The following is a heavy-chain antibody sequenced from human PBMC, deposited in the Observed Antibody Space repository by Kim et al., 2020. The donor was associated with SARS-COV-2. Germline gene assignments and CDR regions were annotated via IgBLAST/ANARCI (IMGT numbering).Heavy chain of an antibody. CDR1: GGSISSSSYY. D-gene: IGHD3-3*01. CDR3: ARDLVVFGVVWFFDY. Sequence: SETLSLTCTVSGGSISSSSYYWGWIRQPPGKGLEWIGSIYYSGSTYYNPSLKSRVTISVDTSKNQFSLKLSSVTAADTAVYYCARDLVVFGVVWFFDYWGQGTLVTVSS. CDR2: IYYSGST. V-gene: IGHV4-39*07. J-gene: IGHJ4*02.